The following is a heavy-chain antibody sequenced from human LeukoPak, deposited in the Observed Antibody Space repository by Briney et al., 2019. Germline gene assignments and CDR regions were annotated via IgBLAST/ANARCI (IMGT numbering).Heavy chain of an antibody. V-gene: IGHV4-30-4*01. D-gene: IGHD3-3*01. Sequence: PSETLSLTCTVSGDSINSLDLWSWVRQPPGKGLEWIGYTHNSGSTFYNPSLKSRFTISVDTSKNQFSLKVRSVTATDTAVYYCAREGHDFWSGSRGWFDPWGPGTLVTVSS. J-gene: IGHJ5*02. CDR2: THNSGST. CDR1: GDSINSLDL. CDR3: AREGHDFWSGSRGWFDP.